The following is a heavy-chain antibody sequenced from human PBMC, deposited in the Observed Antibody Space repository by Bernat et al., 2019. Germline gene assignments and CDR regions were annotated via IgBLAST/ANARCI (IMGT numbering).Heavy chain of an antibody. CDR2: ISSSSSYI. Sequence: EVQLVESGGGLVKPGGSLRLSCAASGFTFSSYSMNWVRQAPGKGLEWVSSISSSSSYIYYADSVKGRFTISRDNAKNSLYLQMNSLRAEDTAVYYCARGRNETDSSSWYLFDYWGQGTLVTVSS. CDR3: ARGRNETDSSSWYLFDY. D-gene: IGHD6-13*01. J-gene: IGHJ4*02. V-gene: IGHV3-21*01. CDR1: GFTFSSYS.